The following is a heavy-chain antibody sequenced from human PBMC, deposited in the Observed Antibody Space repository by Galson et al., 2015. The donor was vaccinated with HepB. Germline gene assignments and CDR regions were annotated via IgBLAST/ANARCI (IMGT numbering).Heavy chain of an antibody. CDR3: AKVRYGDYDY. Sequence: SLRLSCAASGFTFSSYAMSWVRQAPGKGLEWVSDISGSGGSTYYADSGKGRFTISRDNSKNTLYLQMNSLRAEDMAVYYCAKVRYGDYDYWGQRTLFTVSS. J-gene: IGHJ4*02. V-gene: IGHV3-23*01. CDR2: ISGSGGST. CDR1: GFTFSSYA. D-gene: IGHD4-17*01.